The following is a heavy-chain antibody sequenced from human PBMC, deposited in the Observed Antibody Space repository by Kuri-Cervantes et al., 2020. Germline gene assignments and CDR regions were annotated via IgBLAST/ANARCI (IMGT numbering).Heavy chain of an antibody. J-gene: IGHJ6*02. Sequence: GESLKISCAASGFTFSSYSMNWVRQAPGKGLEWVSSISSSSSYIYYADSVKGRFTISRDNAKNSLYLQMNSLRAEDTAVYYCAREQGAAGTVFYYYGMDVWGQGTTVTVSS. CDR3: AREQGAAGTVFYYYGMDV. D-gene: IGHD6-13*01. CDR1: GFTFSSYS. V-gene: IGHV3-21*04. CDR2: ISSSSSYI.